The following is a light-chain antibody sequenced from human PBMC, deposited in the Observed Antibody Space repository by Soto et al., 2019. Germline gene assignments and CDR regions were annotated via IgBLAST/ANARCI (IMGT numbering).Light chain of an antibody. J-gene: IGLJ1*01. Sequence: QPVLTQPPSASGAPGQRVTISCSGSYSNVGDNTVDWYQHLPGSAPKLLIYRNNQRPSGVPDQFSDSKSGTSASLAISGLQSGHEADYYCAAWDDIRNTYVFGTGTKLTVL. CDR2: RNN. CDR3: AAWDDIRNTYV. CDR1: YSNVGDNT. V-gene: IGLV1-44*01.